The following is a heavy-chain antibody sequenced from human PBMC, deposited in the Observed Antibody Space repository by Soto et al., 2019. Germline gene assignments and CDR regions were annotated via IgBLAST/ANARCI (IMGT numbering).Heavy chain of an antibody. V-gene: IGHV4-39*01. CDR2: IYYSGST. CDR1: GGSISSSSYY. J-gene: IGHJ6*02. CDR3: AGRYSSSWYAYYYYYYGMDV. Sequence: QLQLQESGPGLVKPSETLSLTCTVSGGSISSSSYYWGWIRQPPGKGLEWIGSIYYSGSTYYNPSLKSRVTISVDTSKNQFSLKLSSVTAADTAVYYCAGRYSSSWYAYYYYYYGMDVWGQGTTVTVSS. D-gene: IGHD6-13*01.